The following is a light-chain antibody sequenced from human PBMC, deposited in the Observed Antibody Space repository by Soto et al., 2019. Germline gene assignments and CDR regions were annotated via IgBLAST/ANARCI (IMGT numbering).Light chain of an antibody. CDR3: VLYMGSGIWV. Sequence: QTVVTQEPSISVSPGGTVTLTCGLSSGSVSTSYYPSWYQQTPGQAPRTLIYSTNTRSSGAPDRFSGSILGNKAALTITGAQADDESDYYCVLYMGSGIWVFGGGTKLTVL. CDR2: STN. V-gene: IGLV8-61*01. CDR1: SGSVSTSYY. J-gene: IGLJ3*02.